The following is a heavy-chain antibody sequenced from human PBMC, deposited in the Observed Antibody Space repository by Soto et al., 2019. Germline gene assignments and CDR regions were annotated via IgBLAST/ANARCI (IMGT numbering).Heavy chain of an antibody. CDR1: GGSLSNYG. Sequence: QVQLVQSGAEVKKPGSSVKVSCKASGGSLSNYGISWVRQAPGLGLEWMGAIIPVFGTPNYAQKFQDRVTITADESTTTVYMEVRSLTSEDTAVYYCARGDAIKIVVTTYYVMEVWGQGTTVTVSS. V-gene: IGHV1-69*12. D-gene: IGHD4-17*01. CDR2: IIPVFGTP. CDR3: ARGDAIKIVVTTYYVMEV. J-gene: IGHJ6*02.